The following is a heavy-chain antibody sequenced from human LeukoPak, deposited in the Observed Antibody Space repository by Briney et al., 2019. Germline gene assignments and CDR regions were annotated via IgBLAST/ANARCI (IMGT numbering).Heavy chain of an antibody. CDR3: ARERHRYDSSGYDAFDI. D-gene: IGHD3-22*01. CDR2: INPNSGGT. CDR1: GHTFTGYY. Sequence: ASVKVSCKASGHTFTGYYMHWVRQAPGQGLEWMGRINPNSGGTNYAQKFQGRVTMTRDTSISTAYMELSRLRSDDTAVYYCARERHRYDSSGYDAFDIWGQGTMVTVSS. V-gene: IGHV1-2*06. J-gene: IGHJ3*02.